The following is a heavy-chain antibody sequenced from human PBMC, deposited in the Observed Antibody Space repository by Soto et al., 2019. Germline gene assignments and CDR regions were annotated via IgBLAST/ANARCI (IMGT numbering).Heavy chain of an antibody. CDR3: VQDWTGNSCPCMVV. D-gene: IGHD6-13*01. CDR2: ISSSGETT. CDR1: GFTFSSFA. Sequence: EVQLLESGGGLVQPGGSLRLSCAASGFTFSSFAMTWVRQAPGEGLEWVSSISSSGETTYYSDSVKGRFTISRDISKNMVYLQMTSLRAEDTTVYFCVQDWTGNSCPCMVVWGQGTTVTVSS. J-gene: IGHJ6*02. V-gene: IGHV3-23*01.